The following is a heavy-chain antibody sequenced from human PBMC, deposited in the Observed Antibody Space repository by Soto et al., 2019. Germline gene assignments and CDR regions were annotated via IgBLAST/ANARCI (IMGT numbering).Heavy chain of an antibody. Sequence: EVQLLESGGGLVQPGGSLRLSCAASGFTFSNYAMSWLRQPPGKGLEWVSAISGSGDRTYYADSVKGRFTISRDNSKNKLYLQMNSLSAEDSAVYYCVKERSGHSYADSWGQGTLVTVSS. CDR3: VKERSGHSYADS. V-gene: IGHV3-23*01. CDR2: ISGSGDRT. J-gene: IGHJ4*02. D-gene: IGHD5-18*01. CDR1: GFTFSNYA.